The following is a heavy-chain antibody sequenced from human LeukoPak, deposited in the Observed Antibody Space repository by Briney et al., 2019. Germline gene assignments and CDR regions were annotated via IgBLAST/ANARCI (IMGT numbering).Heavy chain of an antibody. J-gene: IGHJ6*02. Sequence: GGSLRLSCAASGFTFSSYAMHWVRQAPGKGLEWVAVISYDGSNKYYADSVKGRFTISRDNSKNTLYLQMNSLRAEDTAVYYCAKILGGRYSYGINYGMDVWGQGTTVTVSS. CDR2: ISYDGSNK. V-gene: IGHV3-30-3*02. D-gene: IGHD5-18*01. CDR3: AKILGGRYSYGINYGMDV. CDR1: GFTFSSYA.